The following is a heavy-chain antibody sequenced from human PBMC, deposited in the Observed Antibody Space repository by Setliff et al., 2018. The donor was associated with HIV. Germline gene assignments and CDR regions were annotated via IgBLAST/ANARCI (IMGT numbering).Heavy chain of an antibody. CDR3: ARDGLGEWELLIDY. CDR1: GGSISSYY. J-gene: IGHJ4*02. V-gene: IGHV4-4*07. D-gene: IGHD1-26*01. Sequence: SETLSLTCTVSGGSISSYYWSWIRQPAGKGPEWIGRIYPNGNTNYNPSLISRVTRAVDTSKNQFSLKLSSVTAADTAVYYCARDGLGEWELLIDYWGQGTLVTVSS. CDR2: IYPNGNT.